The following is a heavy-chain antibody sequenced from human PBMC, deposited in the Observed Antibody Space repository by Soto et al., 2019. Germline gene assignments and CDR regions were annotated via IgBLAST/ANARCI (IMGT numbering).Heavy chain of an antibody. D-gene: IGHD3-3*01. Sequence: QVQLQESGPGLVKPSQTLSLTCTVSGGSVSSGASYWSWIRQYPGKGLECIGYLHSIGSAYYKPSLESRASISLDTSQNQFSLRLTSVTAADTAVYYCARDQRSGGAFDIWGQGTLVTVSS. J-gene: IGHJ3*02. CDR1: GGSVSSGASY. CDR2: LHSIGSA. CDR3: ARDQRSGGAFDI. V-gene: IGHV4-31*03.